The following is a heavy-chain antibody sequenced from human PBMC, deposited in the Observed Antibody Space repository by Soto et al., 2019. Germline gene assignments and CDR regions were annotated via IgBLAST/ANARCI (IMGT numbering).Heavy chain of an antibody. CDR2: INPSGGST. D-gene: IGHD6-13*01. CDR3: ARASMAAAGGYYYYCYGMDV. CDR1: GYTFTSYY. Sequence: ASVKVSCKASGYTFTSYYMHWVRQAPGQGLEWMGIINPSGGSTSYAQKFQGRVTMTRDTSTSTVYMELSSLRSEDTAVYYCARASMAAAGGYYYYCYGMDVWGQGTTVTVSS. V-gene: IGHV1-46*01. J-gene: IGHJ6*02.